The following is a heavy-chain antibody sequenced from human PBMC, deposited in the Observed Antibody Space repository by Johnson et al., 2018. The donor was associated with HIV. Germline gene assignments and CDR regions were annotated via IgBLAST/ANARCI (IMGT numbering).Heavy chain of an antibody. D-gene: IGHD6-19*01. V-gene: IGHV3-20*04. CDR2: INWNGGST. J-gene: IGHJ3*02. Sequence: MQLVESGGGVVQPGRSLRLSCAASGFTFDDYGMSWVRQAPGKGLEWVSGINWNGGSTGYADSVKGRFTISRDNAKKSLYLQMNSLRAEDTAVYYCAKDFAGYSSGWLEGVASDIWGQGTMVTVSS. CDR3: AKDFAGYSSGWLEGVASDI. CDR1: GFTFDDYG.